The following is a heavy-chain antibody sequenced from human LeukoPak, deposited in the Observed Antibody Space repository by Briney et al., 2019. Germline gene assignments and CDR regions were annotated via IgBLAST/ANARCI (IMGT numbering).Heavy chain of an antibody. D-gene: IGHD6-6*01. J-gene: IGHJ4*02. CDR1: GGSISSGYY. Sequence: SETLSLTCTVSGGSISSGYYWGWIRQPPGKGLEWIGSIYHSGSTYYNPSLKSRVTISVDTPKDQFSLKLSSVTAADTAVYYCARSIAARRGYIDYWGQGTLVTVSS. V-gene: IGHV4-38-2*02. CDR2: IYHSGST. CDR3: ARSIAARRGYIDY.